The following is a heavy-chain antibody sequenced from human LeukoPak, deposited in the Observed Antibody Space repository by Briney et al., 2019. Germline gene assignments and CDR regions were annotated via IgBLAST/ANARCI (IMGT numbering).Heavy chain of an antibody. CDR1: GYTFTSYG. Sequence: ASVKVSCKASGYTFTSYGISWVRQAPGQGLEWMGWTSAYNGNTNYAQRLQGKVNMTTDTSTSTAYMELRSLRSDDTAVYYCAREMTTVTTRNGLFDPWGQGTLVTVSS. CDR2: TSAYNGNT. CDR3: AREMTTVTTRNGLFDP. J-gene: IGHJ5*02. V-gene: IGHV1-18*01. D-gene: IGHD4-17*01.